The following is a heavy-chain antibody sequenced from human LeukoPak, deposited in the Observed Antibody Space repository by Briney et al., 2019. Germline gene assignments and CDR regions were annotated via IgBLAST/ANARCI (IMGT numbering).Heavy chain of an antibody. CDR2: IYPGDSDT. D-gene: IGHD6-19*01. CDR1: GYSFTSYW. CDR3: ARHPIAVPHTHWYFDL. V-gene: IGHV5-51*01. J-gene: IGHJ2*01. Sequence: GESLKISCKGSGYSFTSYWVGWVRQMPGKGLEWMGIIYPGDSDTRYSPSFQGQVTISADKSISTAYLQWSSLKASDTAMYYCARHPIAVPHTHWYFDLWGRGTLVTVSS.